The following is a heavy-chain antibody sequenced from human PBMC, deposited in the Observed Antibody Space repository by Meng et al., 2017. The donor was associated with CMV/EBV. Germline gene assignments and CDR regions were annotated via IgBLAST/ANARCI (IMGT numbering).Heavy chain of an antibody. CDR2: INHSGST. J-gene: IGHJ4*02. D-gene: IGHD6-19*01. V-gene: IGHV4-34*01. Sequence: LTCAVYGGSFSGYYWSWIRQPPGKGLEWIGEINHSGSTNYNPSLKSRVTISVDTSKNQFSLKLSSVTAADTAVYYCARASSGWIGYWGQGTLVTVSS. CDR3: ARASSGWIGY. CDR1: GGSFSGYY.